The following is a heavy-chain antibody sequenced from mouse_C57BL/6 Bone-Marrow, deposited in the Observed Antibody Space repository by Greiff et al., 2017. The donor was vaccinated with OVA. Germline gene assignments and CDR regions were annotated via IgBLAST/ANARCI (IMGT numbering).Heavy chain of an antibody. CDR3: ASETGTGAMDY. CDR1: GYTFTSYG. D-gene: IGHD4-1*01. V-gene: IGHV1-81*01. CDR2: IYPRSGNT. Sequence: VQLQQSGAELARPGASVKLSCKASGYTFTSYGISWVKQRTGQGLEWIGEIYPRSGNTYYNEKFKGKATLTADRSSSTAYMELRSLTSEDSAVYFCASETGTGAMDYWGQGTSVTVSS. J-gene: IGHJ4*01.